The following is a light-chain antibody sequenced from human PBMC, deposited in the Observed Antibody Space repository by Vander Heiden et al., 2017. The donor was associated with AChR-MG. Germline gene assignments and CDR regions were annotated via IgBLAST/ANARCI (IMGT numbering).Light chain of an antibody. CDR3: QQNYCPLPYT. J-gene: IGKJ2*01. Sequence: DIQMTQSPSSLSASVGDRVTITCRASQSVGTNLNWYQQTPGKAPRLLIYASSRLEREVPSRFTGSGFGTEFTLTISSRQPDDFATYYCQQNYCPLPYTFGPGTKVEIK. CDR2: ASS. V-gene: IGKV1-39*01. CDR1: QSVGTN.